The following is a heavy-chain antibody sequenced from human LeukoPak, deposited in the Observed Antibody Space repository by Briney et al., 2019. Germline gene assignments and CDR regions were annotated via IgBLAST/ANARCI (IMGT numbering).Heavy chain of an antibody. CDR1: AHIWSTSL. CDR3: ARPKYSSSLAFDY. D-gene: IGHD6-6*01. Sequence: GESLKISCKDSAHIWSTSLIVWVRQKPGKGLEWMVFIYPGDSETKYSPSFQGHVSFSADKSISTAYLQWDSLKASDTAIYYCARPKYSSSLAFDYWGQGTPVTVSS. CDR2: IYPGDSET. V-gene: IGHV5-51*01. J-gene: IGHJ4*02.